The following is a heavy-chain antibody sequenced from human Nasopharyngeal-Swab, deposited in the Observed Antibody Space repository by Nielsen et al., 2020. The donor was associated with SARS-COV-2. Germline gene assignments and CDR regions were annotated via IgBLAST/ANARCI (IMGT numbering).Heavy chain of an antibody. CDR3: AKGYGYGGDYYYYYGMDV. CDR1: GVIFDDYA. Sequence: GWSMCLFRAGSGVIFDDYAMHWVRQAPGKGLEWVSGISWNSGSIGYADSVKGRFTISRDNAKNSLYLQMNSLRAEDTALYYCAKGYGYGGDYYYYYGMDVWGQGTTVTVSS. CDR2: ISWNSGSI. V-gene: IGHV3-9*01. D-gene: IGHD5-18*01. J-gene: IGHJ6*02.